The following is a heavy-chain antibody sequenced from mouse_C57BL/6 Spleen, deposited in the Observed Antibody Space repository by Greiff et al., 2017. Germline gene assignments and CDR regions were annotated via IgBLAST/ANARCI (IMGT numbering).Heavy chain of an antibody. J-gene: IGHJ3*01. D-gene: IGHD1-1*01. CDR1: GYAFSSSW. Sequence: QVQLKQSGPELVKPGASVKISCKASGYAFSSSWMNWVKQRPGKGLEWIGRLYPGDGDTNYNGKLKGKATLTADKSYSTSYMQLSSLTSEDSAVYFCARVYGSSYPWFGYWGQGTLVTVSA. CDR3: ARVYGSSYPWFGY. V-gene: IGHV1-82*01. CDR2: LYPGDGDT.